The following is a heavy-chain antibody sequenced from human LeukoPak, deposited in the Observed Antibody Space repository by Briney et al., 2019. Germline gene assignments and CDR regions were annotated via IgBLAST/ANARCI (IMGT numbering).Heavy chain of an antibody. D-gene: IGHD1-7*01. CDR3: LRDVADWNYMKEFDY. J-gene: IGHJ4*02. Sequence: ASVKVSCKTSGYSFTTYGVSWVRQAPGQGLEWMGWISGFSDKSDYEQKFQGRLTMTTDTSASTAYMELRNLTSDDTAIYYCLRDVADWNYMKEFDYWGQGTLVTVPS. CDR2: ISGFSDKS. CDR1: GYSFTTYG. V-gene: IGHV1-18*01.